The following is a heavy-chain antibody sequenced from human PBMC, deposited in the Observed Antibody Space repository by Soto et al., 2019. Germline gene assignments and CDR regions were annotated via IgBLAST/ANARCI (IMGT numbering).Heavy chain of an antibody. Sequence: EVQLVESGGGLVQPGGSLRLSCAASGFTFSNYWMYWVRQVPGKGLEWVSRINSDGSVSSYADSVKGRLTISRDNVKNTLYLQMDSLRAEDTAVYYCAGGDCVGGSCYSLAGSFYYYMDAWGKGTTVTVFS. CDR1: GFTFSNYW. J-gene: IGHJ6*03. D-gene: IGHD2-15*01. V-gene: IGHV3-74*02. CDR3: AGGDCVGGSCYSLAGSFYYYMDA. CDR2: INSDGSVS.